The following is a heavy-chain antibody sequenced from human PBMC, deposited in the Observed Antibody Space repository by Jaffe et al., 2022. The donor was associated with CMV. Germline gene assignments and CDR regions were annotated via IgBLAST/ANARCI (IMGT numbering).Heavy chain of an antibody. D-gene: IGHD7-27*01. Sequence: EVQLVESGGGLVQPGGSLRLSCEASGFSFSSYDMSWVRQAPGKGLEWVSGISGSGGWTNYADSVKGRFTISRDNSKNTLYLQMNSLRAEDTAVYYCARGWGNDWGQGTLVTVSS. CDR2: ISGSGGWT. V-gene: IGHV3-23*04. CDR1: GFSFSSYD. CDR3: ARGWGND. J-gene: IGHJ4*02.